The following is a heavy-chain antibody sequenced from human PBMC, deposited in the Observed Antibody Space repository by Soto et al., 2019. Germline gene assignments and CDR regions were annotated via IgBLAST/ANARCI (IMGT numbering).Heavy chain of an antibody. D-gene: IGHD2-2*01. CDR2: ISGSGGST. Sequence: GGSLRLSCAASGFIFSSYAMSWVRQAPGKGLEWVSAISGSGGSTYYADSVKGRFTISRDNSKNTLYLQMNSLRAEDTAVYYCAKQQYRYYYYGIDVWGQGTTVTVSS. V-gene: IGHV3-23*01. J-gene: IGHJ6*02. CDR1: GFIFSSYA. CDR3: AKQQYRYYYYGIDV.